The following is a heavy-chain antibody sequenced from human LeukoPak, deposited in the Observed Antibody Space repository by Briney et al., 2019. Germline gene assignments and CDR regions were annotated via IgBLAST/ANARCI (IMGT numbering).Heavy chain of an antibody. D-gene: IGHD6-19*01. J-gene: IGHJ4*02. CDR1: GGSFSGYY. Sequence: SETLSLTCAVYGGSFSGYYWSWIRQPPGKGLEWIGEINHSGSTNYNPSLKSRVTISVDTSKNQFSLKLSSVTAADTAVYYCARGLSGWYGGAYDYWGREPWSPSPQ. CDR2: INHSGST. CDR3: ARGLSGWYGGAYDY. V-gene: IGHV4-34*01.